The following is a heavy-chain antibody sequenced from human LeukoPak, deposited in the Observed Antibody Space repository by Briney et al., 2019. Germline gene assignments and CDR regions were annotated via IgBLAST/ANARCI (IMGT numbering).Heavy chain of an antibody. CDR2: IYYSGST. Sequence: SETLSLTCTVSGGSISSYYWSWIRQPPGKGLEWIGYIYYSGSTNYNPSLKSRVTISVDTSKNQFSLKLSSVTAAATAVYYCARSVIVLAGAAFDIWDQGTMVTVSS. CDR1: GGSISSYY. J-gene: IGHJ3*02. V-gene: IGHV4-59*01. D-gene: IGHD2/OR15-2a*01. CDR3: ARSVIVLAGAAFDI.